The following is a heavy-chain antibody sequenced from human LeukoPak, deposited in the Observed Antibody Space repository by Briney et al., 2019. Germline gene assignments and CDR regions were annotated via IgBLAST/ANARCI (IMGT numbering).Heavy chain of an antibody. CDR1: GFTFSSYT. D-gene: IGHD6-19*01. V-gene: IGHV3-21*04. Sequence: GGSLRLSCAASGFTFSSYTMIWVRQAPGKGLEWVSSISSTSTYIYYADSVKGRFTISRDNSKNTLYLQMNSLRAEDTAVYYCAEGPIAVAPDYWGQGTLVTVSS. CDR3: AEGPIAVAPDY. J-gene: IGHJ4*02. CDR2: ISSTSTYI.